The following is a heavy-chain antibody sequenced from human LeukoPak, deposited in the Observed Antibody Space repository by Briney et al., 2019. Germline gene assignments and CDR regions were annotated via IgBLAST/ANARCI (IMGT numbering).Heavy chain of an antibody. Sequence: PSETLSLTCTVSGGSISSYYWSWIRQPPGKGLEWIGYIYYSGTTNYNPSLKSRVTISVDTSKNQFSLKLSSVTAADTAVYYCARSPQRSQFWSGYYYFDYWGQGTLVTVSS. D-gene: IGHD3-3*01. CDR2: IYYSGTT. J-gene: IGHJ4*02. V-gene: IGHV4-59*12. CDR3: ARSPQRSQFWSGYYYFDY. CDR1: GGSISSYY.